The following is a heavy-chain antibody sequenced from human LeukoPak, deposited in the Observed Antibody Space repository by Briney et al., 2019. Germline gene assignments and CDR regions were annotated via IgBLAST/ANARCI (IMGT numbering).Heavy chain of an antibody. CDR1: GYSINDYW. CDR2: IYPADSDI. Sequence: GESLKISCKGSGYSINDYWIGWVRQMPGKGLEWMGIIYPADSDIRYSPSFQGQVTISADKSISTAYLQWSSLKASDTAMYYCARQEYCSGGSCYTWFDPWGQGTLVIVSS. V-gene: IGHV5-51*01. D-gene: IGHD2-15*01. J-gene: IGHJ5*02. CDR3: ARQEYCSGGSCYTWFDP.